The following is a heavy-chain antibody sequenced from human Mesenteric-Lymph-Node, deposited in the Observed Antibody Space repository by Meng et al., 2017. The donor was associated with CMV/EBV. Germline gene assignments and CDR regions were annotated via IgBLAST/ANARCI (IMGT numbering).Heavy chain of an antibody. V-gene: IGHV1-2*02. Sequence: ASVKVSCKASGYTFTDYFMHWVRQAPGQGLEWMAWINPKNGVTNYAQKFQGRVTMTRDTSISTAYMEVTRLTSDDTAVYYCARGGDRGEEDFWGQGTLVTVS. CDR3: ARGGDRGEEDF. J-gene: IGHJ4*02. D-gene: IGHD2-21*01. CDR1: GYTFTDYF. CDR2: INPKNGVT.